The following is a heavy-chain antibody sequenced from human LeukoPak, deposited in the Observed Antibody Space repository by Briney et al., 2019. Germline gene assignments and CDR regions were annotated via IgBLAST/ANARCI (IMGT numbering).Heavy chain of an antibody. Sequence: SETLSLTCAVSGYSISNDYYWVWIRQPPGRGLEWIGSLYHSDSAYYNTSLRSRVSMSVDTSKNQFSLTLSFVTAADTAVYYCARQHDSYYYYYIDVWGSGTTVTVSS. CDR2: LYHSDSA. CDR1: GYSISNDYY. CDR3: ARQHDSYYYYYIDV. J-gene: IGHJ6*03. V-gene: IGHV4-38-2*01.